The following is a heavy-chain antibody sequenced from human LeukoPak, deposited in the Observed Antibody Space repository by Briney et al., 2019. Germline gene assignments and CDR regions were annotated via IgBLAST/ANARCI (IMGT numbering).Heavy chain of an antibody. CDR1: GGSFSGYY. CDR2: INHSGST. D-gene: IGHD4-11*01. CDR3: ARHARRLQFMY. V-gene: IGHV4-34*01. J-gene: IGHJ4*02. Sequence: PSETLSLTCAVYGGSFSGYYWSWIRQPPGKGLEWIGEINHSGSTNYNPSLKSRVTISVDTSKNQFSLKLSSVTAADTAVYYCARHARRLQFMYWGQETLVTVPS.